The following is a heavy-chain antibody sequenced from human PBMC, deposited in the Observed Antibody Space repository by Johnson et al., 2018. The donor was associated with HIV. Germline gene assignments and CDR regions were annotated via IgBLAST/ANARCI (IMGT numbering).Heavy chain of an antibody. CDR3: ARDVREYSSSFDAFDI. V-gene: IGHV3-9*01. Sequence: VQLVESGGGLVQPGRSLRLSCAASGFNFDDYAMHLVRQGPGKGREWVGGISWNSGSIGYADSVKGRFTISRAIARNSLYLQMISLRAEDTAMYYCARDVREYSSSFDAFDIWGQGTMVTVSS. D-gene: IGHD6-6*01. CDR1: GFNFDDYA. CDR2: ISWNSGSI. J-gene: IGHJ3*02.